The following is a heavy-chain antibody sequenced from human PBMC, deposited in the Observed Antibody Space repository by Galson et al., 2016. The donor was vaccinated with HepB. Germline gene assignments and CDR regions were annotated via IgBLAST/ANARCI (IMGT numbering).Heavy chain of an antibody. V-gene: IGHV3-7*03. CDR1: GFTFSRFW. CDR3: ARYGDEAGWNFHQ. D-gene: IGHD6-19*01. Sequence: ASGFTFSRFWMNWVRQAPGKGLEWVASIKEDGSKSFYADSVKGRFTISRDNVENSLSLQMNSLRAEDTAVYYCARYGDEAGWNFHQWGQGTLVTVSS. J-gene: IGHJ1*01. CDR2: IKEDGSKS.